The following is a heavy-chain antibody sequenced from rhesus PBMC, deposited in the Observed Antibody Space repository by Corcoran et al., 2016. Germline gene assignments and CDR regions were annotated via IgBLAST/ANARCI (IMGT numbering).Heavy chain of an antibody. D-gene: IGHD1-1*01. CDR3: ARAVMYNY. V-gene: IGHV4-173*01. CDR2: ISGSGGST. J-gene: IGHJ4*01. Sequence: QLQLQESGPGLVKPSETLSLTCAVSGGSISSNYWSWIRQPPGKGLEWIGRISGSGGSTDYNPALKRQVTISTDTSKNQCSLNLSSVTAADTAVYYWARAVMYNYWGQGVLVTVSS. CDR1: GGSISSNY.